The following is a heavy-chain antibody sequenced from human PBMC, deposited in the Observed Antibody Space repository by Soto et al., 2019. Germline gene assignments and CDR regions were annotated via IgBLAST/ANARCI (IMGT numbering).Heavy chain of an antibody. CDR3: AKVGGSGYCSSSSCYAADY. CDR1: GFIFSDYG. CDR2: LSHDGRNE. V-gene: IGHV3-30*18. D-gene: IGHD2-2*01. Sequence: QVQLVESGGGVVQPGRSLSLSCAVSGFIFSDYGMHWVRQAPGKGLEWVALLSHDGRNEYYADSVKGRFTISRDNSKNTLYLHMNSLRPEDTAVYYCAKVGGSGYCSSSSCYAADYWGQGTLVTVSS. J-gene: IGHJ4*02.